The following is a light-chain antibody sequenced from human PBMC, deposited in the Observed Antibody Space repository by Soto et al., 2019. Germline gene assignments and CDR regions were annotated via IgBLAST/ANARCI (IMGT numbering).Light chain of an antibody. J-gene: IGLJ1*01. CDR2: EVS. CDR1: STDVGRYNY. Sequence: QSVLTQPASVSGSPGQSITISCTGTSTDVGRYNYVSWYQQHPGKVPKLIIYEVSRRPSGVSHRFSGSKSGNTASLTISGLQAEDEADFYCSSFTSSDSYVFGSGTKVTVL. V-gene: IGLV2-14*01. CDR3: SSFTSSDSYV.